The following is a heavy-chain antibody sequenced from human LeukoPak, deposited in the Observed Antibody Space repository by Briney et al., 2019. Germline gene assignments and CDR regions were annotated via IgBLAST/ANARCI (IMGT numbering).Heavy chain of an antibody. J-gene: IGHJ2*01. V-gene: IGHV3-30*02. D-gene: IGHD5-18*01. CDR2: IRYDGSNK. CDR1: GFTFSSYG. Sequence: PGGSLRLSCAASGFTFSSYGMHWVRQAPGKGLEWVAFIRYDGSNKYYADSVKGRFTISRDNSKNTLYLQMNRLRADDTALYYCARGYSYGRNWYFDLWGRGTLVTVSS. CDR3: ARGYSYGRNWYFDL.